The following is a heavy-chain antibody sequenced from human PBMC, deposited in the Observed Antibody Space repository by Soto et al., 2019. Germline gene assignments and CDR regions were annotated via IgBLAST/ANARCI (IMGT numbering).Heavy chain of an antibody. D-gene: IGHD2-2*01. CDR1: GFSLSTSGVG. CDR3: AHSWAYCISTSCYVPNANWFDP. J-gene: IGHJ5*02. CDR2: IYWDDDK. Sequence: QITLKESGPTLVKPTQTLTLTCTFSGFSLSTSGVGVGWIRQPPGKALEWLALIYWDDDKRYSPSLKSRLTITKDTSKNQVVLTMTNMDPVDTATYYCAHSWAYCISTSCYVPNANWFDPWGQGTLVTVSS. V-gene: IGHV2-5*02.